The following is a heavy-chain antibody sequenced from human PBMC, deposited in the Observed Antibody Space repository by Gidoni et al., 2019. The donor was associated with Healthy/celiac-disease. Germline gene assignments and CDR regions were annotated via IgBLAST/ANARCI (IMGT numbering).Heavy chain of an antibody. V-gene: IGHV1-69*01. CDR2: IIPIFGTA. CDR1: VGTFSSDA. Sequence: QVQLVQSGAEVKKPGSSVKVSCKASVGTFSSDAIRGVRQDPGQGLEWMGGIIPIFGTANYAQKFQGRVTITADESTSTAYMELSSLRSEDTAVYYCASGPTSNWNYGFDYWGQGTLVTVSS. D-gene: IGHD1-7*01. CDR3: ASGPTSNWNYGFDY. J-gene: IGHJ4*02.